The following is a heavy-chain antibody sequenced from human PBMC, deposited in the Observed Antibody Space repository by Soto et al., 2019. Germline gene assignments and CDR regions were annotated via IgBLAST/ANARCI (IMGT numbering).Heavy chain of an antibody. V-gene: IGHV4-59*01. CDR3: ARALNYDILTVFFDY. D-gene: IGHD3-9*01. CDR2: MYYSGTP. Sequence: SETLSLTCTVSGGSISSYSWSWIRQAPGKGLEWIGYMYYSGTPHYNPALKSRVTISVDTSNHQFSLKLRSVTPADTAVYYCARALNYDILTVFFDYWGQGALVTVS. CDR1: GGSISSYS. J-gene: IGHJ4*02.